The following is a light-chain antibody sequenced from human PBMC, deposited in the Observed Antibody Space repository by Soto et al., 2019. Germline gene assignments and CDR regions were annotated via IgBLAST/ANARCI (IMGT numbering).Light chain of an antibody. J-gene: IGLJ2*01. CDR2: EVS. Sequence: QSVLTKPPSASGSLGQSVTIPCTGTRSDVGDYNYVSWYQQHPGKVPKLMIYEVSKRPSGVPDRFSGSKSGNTASLTVSGLQAEDEADYYCSSFAGSPVVFGGGTKLTVL. CDR1: RSDVGDYNY. CDR3: SSFAGSPVV. V-gene: IGLV2-8*01.